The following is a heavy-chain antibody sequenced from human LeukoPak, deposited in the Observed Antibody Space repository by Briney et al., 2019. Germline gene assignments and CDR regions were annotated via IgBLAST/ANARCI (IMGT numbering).Heavy chain of an antibody. CDR1: GFTFNSYW. Sequence: GGSLRLSCAAYGFTFNSYWMHWVRQAPGKGLVWVSRIKTDGSFSDYADAVKGRFTISRDNAKNTLYLQMNSLRAEDSAVYYCVKDRTTVTLFDYWGQGALVTVSS. J-gene: IGHJ4*02. V-gene: IGHV3-74*01. CDR2: IKTDGSFS. CDR3: VKDRTTVTLFDY. D-gene: IGHD4-17*01.